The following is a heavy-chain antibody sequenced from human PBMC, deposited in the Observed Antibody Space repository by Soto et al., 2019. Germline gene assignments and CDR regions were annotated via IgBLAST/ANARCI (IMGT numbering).Heavy chain of an antibody. CDR1: SDSISSRSYC. CDR2: MCYSGNT. Sequence: PSGTLSLTCTVSSDSISSRSYCWGWIRKPPGKGLEWIGNMCYSGNTYYNPSLKSRVTMSVDTSKNQFSLKLSSVTAADTAVYYCAALNNYEINWFDPWGQGTLVTVSS. V-gene: IGHV4-39*01. J-gene: IGHJ5*02. D-gene: IGHD4-4*01. CDR3: AALNNYEINWFDP.